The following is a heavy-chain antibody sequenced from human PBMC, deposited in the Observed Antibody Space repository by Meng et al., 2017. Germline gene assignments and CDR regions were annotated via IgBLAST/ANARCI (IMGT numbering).Heavy chain of an antibody. V-gene: IGHV3-30*03. Sequence: GGSLRLSCAASGFTFSSYWMSWVRQAPGKGLEWVAVISYDGSNKYYADSVKGRFTISRDNSKNTLYLQMNSLRAEDTAVYYCARDRREIAAAGTLDYWGQGTLVTVSS. CDR1: GFTFSSYW. D-gene: IGHD6-13*01. CDR3: ARDRREIAAAGTLDY. J-gene: IGHJ4*02. CDR2: ISYDGSNK.